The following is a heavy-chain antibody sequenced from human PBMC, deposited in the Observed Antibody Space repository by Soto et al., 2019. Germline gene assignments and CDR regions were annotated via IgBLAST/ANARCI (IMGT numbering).Heavy chain of an antibody. V-gene: IGHV3-30*03. J-gene: IGHJ6*03. CDR1: GFTFSSYG. D-gene: IGHD1-1*01. CDR3: ARSADWNDDEGGYYYYMDV. Sequence: GGSLRLSCAASGFTFSSYGMHWVRQAPGKGLEWVAVISYDGSNKYYADSVKGRFTISRDNSKNTLYLQMNSLRAEDTAVYYCARSADWNDDEGGYYYYMDVWGKGTTVTVSS. CDR2: ISYDGSNK.